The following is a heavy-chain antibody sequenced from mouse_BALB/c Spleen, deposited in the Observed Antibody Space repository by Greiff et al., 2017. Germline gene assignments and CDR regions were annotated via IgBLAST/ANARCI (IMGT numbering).Heavy chain of an antibody. D-gene: IGHD2-14*01. CDR2: ISSGGGST. Sequence: EVHLVESGGGLVKPGGSLKLSCAASGFAFSSYDMSWVRQTPEKRLEWVAYISSGGGSTYYPDTVKGRFTISRDNAKNTLYLQMSSLKSEDTAMYYCASDRYDGYYYAMDYWGQGTSVTVSS. V-gene: IGHV5-12-1*01. CDR3: ASDRYDGYYYAMDY. CDR1: GFAFSSYD. J-gene: IGHJ4*01.